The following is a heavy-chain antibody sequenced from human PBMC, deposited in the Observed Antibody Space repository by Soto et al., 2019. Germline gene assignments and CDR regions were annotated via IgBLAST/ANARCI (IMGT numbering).Heavy chain of an antibody. CDR3: ARGLFVRPALDYYYYYGMDV. CDR2: MYHSGST. D-gene: IGHD2-15*01. V-gene: IGHV4-30-2*01. J-gene: IGHJ6*02. CDR1: GGSISSGGYS. Sequence: ASETLSLTCAVSGGSISSGGYSWSWIRQPPGKGREWIGYMYHSGSTYYHPSLKSRVTISVDTSKNQFSLKLSSVTAADTAVYYCARGLFVRPALDYYYYYGMDVWGQGTTVTVSS.